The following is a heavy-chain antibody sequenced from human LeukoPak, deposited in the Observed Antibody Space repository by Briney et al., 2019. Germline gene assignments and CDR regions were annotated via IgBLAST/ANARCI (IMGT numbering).Heavy chain of an antibody. J-gene: IGHJ4*02. CDR3: ASAPGYYDSSGYRGAYDY. V-gene: IGHV4-4*07. D-gene: IGHD3-22*01. Sequence: SSETLSLTCTVSGGSISSYYWSWIRQPAGKGLEWIGRIYTSGSTNYNPSLKSRVTISVDTSKNQFSLKLSSVTAADTAVYYCASAPGYYDSSGYRGAYDYWGQGTLVTVSS. CDR1: GGSISSYY. CDR2: IYTSGST.